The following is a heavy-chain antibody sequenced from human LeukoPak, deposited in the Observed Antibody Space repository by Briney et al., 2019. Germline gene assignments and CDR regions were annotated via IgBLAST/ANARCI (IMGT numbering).Heavy chain of an antibody. Sequence: SVKVSCKASGGTFSSYAISWVRQAPGQGLEWMGGIIPIFGTANYAQKFRGRVTITTDESTSTAYMELSSLRSEDTAVYYCARRERGSDAFDIWGQGTMVTVSS. CDR2: IIPIFGTA. D-gene: IGHD1-26*01. V-gene: IGHV1-69*05. J-gene: IGHJ3*02. CDR1: GGTFSSYA. CDR3: ARRERGSDAFDI.